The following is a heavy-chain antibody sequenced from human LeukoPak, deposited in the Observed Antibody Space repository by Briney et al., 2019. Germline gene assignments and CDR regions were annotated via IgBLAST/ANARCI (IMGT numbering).Heavy chain of an antibody. CDR3: ARHSGSLWLDAFNI. J-gene: IGHJ3*02. V-gene: IGHV4-34*01. CDR2: IYYSGST. CDR1: GGSFSGYY. D-gene: IGHD3-10*01. Sequence: SETLSLTCAVYGGSFSGYYWSWIRQPPGKGLEWIGSIYYSGSTYYNPSLKSRVTISVDTSKNQFSLKLSSVTAADTAVYYCARHSGSLWLDAFNIWGQGTMVTVSS.